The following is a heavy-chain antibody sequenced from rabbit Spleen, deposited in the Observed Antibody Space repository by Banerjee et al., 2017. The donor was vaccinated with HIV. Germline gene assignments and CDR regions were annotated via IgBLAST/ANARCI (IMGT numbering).Heavy chain of an antibody. CDR3: ARDAGTSFSTYGMDL. CDR2: IDPIFGTT. V-gene: IGHV1S45*01. CDR1: GFDFSRYG. J-gene: IGHJ6*01. D-gene: IGHD8-1*01. Sequence: QQQLVESGGGLVQPGGSLTLTCKASGFDFSRYGVSWVRQAPGKGLEWIGYIDPIFGTTYYASWAKGRFTVSKTSSTTVTLQMTSLTVADTATYFCARDAGTSFSTYGMDLWGPGTLVTVS.